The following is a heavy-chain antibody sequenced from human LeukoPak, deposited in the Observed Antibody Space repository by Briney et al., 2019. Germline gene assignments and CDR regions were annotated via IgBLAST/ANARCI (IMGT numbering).Heavy chain of an antibody. CDR3: AKMDLGQLEYADMSYFDY. CDR2: ISGSGGST. V-gene: IGHV3-23*01. J-gene: IGHJ4*02. D-gene: IGHD6-6*01. Sequence: PGGSLRLSCAASGFTFDDYAMSWVRQAPGKGLEWVSAISGSGGSTYYADSVKGRFTISRDNSKNTLYLQMNSLRAEDTAVYYCAKMDLGQLEYADMSYFDYWGQGTLVTVSS. CDR1: GFTFDDYA.